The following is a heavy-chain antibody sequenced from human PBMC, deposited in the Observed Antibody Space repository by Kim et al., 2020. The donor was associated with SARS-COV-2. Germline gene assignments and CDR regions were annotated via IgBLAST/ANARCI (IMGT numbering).Heavy chain of an antibody. V-gene: IGHV1-18*01. Sequence: ASVKVSCKTSGYTFISNGISWVRQAPGQGLEWMGWIDPYSAVTNYTHKLQGRVTLTTDTSTGTAYMELGSLISDDTALYYCARDLKHGLDSWGLGTLVT. CDR3: ARDLKHGLDS. J-gene: IGHJ4*02. CDR1: GYTFISNG. CDR2: IDPYSAVT.